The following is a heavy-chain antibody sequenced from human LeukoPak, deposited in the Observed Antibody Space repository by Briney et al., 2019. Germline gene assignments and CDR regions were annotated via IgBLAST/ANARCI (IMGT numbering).Heavy chain of an antibody. D-gene: IGHD6-19*01. CDR3: ARRYSSGWSTYYYYGMDV. CDR2: MNPNGGNT. Sequence: ASVKVSCKASGYTFTSYDINWVRQATGQGLEWMGWMNPNGGNTGYAQKFQGRVTMTRNTSISTAYMELSSLRSEDTAVYYCARRYSSGWSTYYYYGMDVWGQGTTVTVSS. CDR1: GYTFTSYD. V-gene: IGHV1-8*01. J-gene: IGHJ6*02.